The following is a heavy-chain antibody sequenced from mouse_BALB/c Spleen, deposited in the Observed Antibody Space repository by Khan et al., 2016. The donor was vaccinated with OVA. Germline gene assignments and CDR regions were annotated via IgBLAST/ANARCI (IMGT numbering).Heavy chain of an antibody. CDR1: GYTFTDYN. Sequence: VRLQQSGPELVKPGASVKILCKASGYTFTDYNIDWVKQSHGKSLEWIGDINPNNGGTIYNQKFTGKATLTVDKSSSSAYMELHSLTSEDTAVYCCARDCASWFACWGQGTLVTISA. V-gene: IGHV1-18*01. J-gene: IGHJ3*01. CDR3: ARDCASWFAC. CDR2: INPNNGGT.